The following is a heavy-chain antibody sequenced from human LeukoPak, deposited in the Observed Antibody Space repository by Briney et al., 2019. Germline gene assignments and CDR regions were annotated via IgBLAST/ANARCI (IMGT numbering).Heavy chain of an antibody. CDR3: ARGSFTYYYDSSGYYYGVPLDY. CDR1: GGTFSSYA. D-gene: IGHD3-22*01. V-gene: IGHV1-69*13. CDR2: IIPIFGTA. J-gene: IGHJ4*02. Sequence: SVKVSCKASGGTFSSYAISWVRQAPGQGLEWMGGIIPIFGTANYAQKFQGRVTITADESTSTAYMELSSLRSEDTAVYYCARGSFTYYYDSSGYYYGVPLDYWGQGTLVTVSS.